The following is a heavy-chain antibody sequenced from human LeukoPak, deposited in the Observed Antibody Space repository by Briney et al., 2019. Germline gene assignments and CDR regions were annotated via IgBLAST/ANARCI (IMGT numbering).Heavy chain of an antibody. CDR2: IDPTDSYT. CDR3: ARRGRSSSNFDF. CDR1: GYIFTSDW. J-gene: IGHJ4*02. D-gene: IGHD6-6*01. V-gene: IGHV5-10-1*01. Sequence: GESLKISCKGSGYIFTSDWITWVRQMPGKGLEWMGMIDPTDSYTNYSPSFQGHVTTSTDKSISTAYLHWTSLKASDTAIYYCARRGRSSSNFDFWGQGTLVTVSS.